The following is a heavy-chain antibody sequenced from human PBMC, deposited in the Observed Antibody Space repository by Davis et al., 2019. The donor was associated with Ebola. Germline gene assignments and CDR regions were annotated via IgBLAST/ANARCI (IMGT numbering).Heavy chain of an antibody. CDR2: INPNSGGA. D-gene: IGHD3-22*01. CDR1: GYTFTDYY. Sequence: AASVKVSCKASGYTFTDYYMHWVRQAPGPGLEWMGWINPNSGGANYAQKFQGRVTMTRDTSISTAYMELSRLRSDDTAVYYCARDRSSYDSSGYYRWFDPWGQGTLVTVSS. CDR3: ARDRSSYDSSGYYRWFDP. V-gene: IGHV1-2*02. J-gene: IGHJ5*02.